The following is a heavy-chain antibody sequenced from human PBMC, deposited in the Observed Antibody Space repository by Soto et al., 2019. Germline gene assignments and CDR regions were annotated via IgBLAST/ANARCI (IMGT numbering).Heavy chain of an antibody. V-gene: IGHV5-51*01. Sequence: LKISCKGSGYSFTTYWIGWVRQMPGKGLEGMVIIYPGDSDTRYSPSFQGQVTISADKSINTTYLQWSSLKASDTAIYYCARQAAAGKYYYAMDVWGQGTTVTVSS. J-gene: IGHJ6*02. CDR1: GYSFTTYW. CDR2: IYPGDSDT. D-gene: IGHD6-13*01. CDR3: ARQAAAGKYYYAMDV.